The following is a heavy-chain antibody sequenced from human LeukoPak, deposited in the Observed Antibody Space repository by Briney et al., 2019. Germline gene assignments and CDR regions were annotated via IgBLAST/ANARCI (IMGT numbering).Heavy chain of an antibody. CDR2: IYYSGST. CDR1: GGSISSYY. CDR3: ARGPKAIPFDY. D-gene: IGHD2-2*02. V-gene: IGHV4-59*12. Sequence: SETLSLTCTVSGGSISSYYWSWIRQPPGKGLEWIGYIYYSGSTNYNPSLKSRVTISVDKSKNQFSLKLSSVTAADTAVYYCARGPKAIPFDYWGQGTLVTVSS. J-gene: IGHJ4*02.